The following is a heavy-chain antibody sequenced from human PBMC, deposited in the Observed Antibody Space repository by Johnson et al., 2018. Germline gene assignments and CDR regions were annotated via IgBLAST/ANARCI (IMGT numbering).Heavy chain of an antibody. V-gene: IGHV3-33*03. J-gene: IGHJ6*03. Sequence: QVQLVQSGGGVVQPGRSXRLSCAESGLISKNFGMHWVRQAPGKGLEWIALIWYDGSNKYYAASVKGRFTISRDNSKNTLYLQMKSLRAEDTAVYYCAKGAMNFGYYYYYMDVWGKGTTVTVSS. CDR3: AKGAMNFGYYYYYMDV. CDR2: IWYDGSNK. D-gene: IGHD2-2*01. CDR1: GLISKNFG.